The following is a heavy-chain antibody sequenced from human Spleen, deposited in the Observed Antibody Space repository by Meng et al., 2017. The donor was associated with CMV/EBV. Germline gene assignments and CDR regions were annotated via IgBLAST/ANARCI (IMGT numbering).Heavy chain of an antibody. CDR2: ISGSGGST. J-gene: IGHJ4*02. CDR3: AYLPYSSSWDY. D-gene: IGHD6-13*01. CDR1: GFTFSSYA. V-gene: IGHV3-23*01. Sequence: GESLKISCAASGFTFSSYAMSWVRQAPGKGLEWVLAISGSGGSTYYADSVKGRFTISRDNSKNTLYLQMNSLRAEDTAVYYCAYLPYSSSWDYWGQGTLVTVS.